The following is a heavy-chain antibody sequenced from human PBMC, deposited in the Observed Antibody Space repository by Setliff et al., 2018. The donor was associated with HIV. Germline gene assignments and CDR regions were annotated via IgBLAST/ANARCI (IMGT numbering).Heavy chain of an antibody. CDR2: INPNSGGT. CDR1: GYTFTGYF. CDR3: ARVWLYYYGSGPEAPFDY. V-gene: IGHV1-2*06. D-gene: IGHD3-10*01. Sequence: ASVKVSCKASGYTFTGYFIHWVRQAPGQGLEWMGRINPNSGGTNYAQKFQGRVTMTRDTSISTAYMELSRLRSDDTAVYYCARVWLYYYGSGPEAPFDYWGQGTLVTVSS. J-gene: IGHJ4*02.